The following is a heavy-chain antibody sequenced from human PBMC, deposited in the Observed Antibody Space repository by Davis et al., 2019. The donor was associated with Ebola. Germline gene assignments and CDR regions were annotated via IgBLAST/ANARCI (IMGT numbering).Heavy chain of an antibody. J-gene: IGHJ4*02. CDR3: ARGPSTGNSFTY. D-gene: IGHD6-13*01. V-gene: IGHV3-23*01. Sequence: GESLKISCAASGFTFSSYAMSWVRQAPGKGLEWVSVTSGSGGNTYYGDSVKGRFTISRDNAKNSLYLQMNSLRAEDTAVYYCARGPSTGNSFTYWGQGTLVTVSS. CDR1: GFTFSSYA. CDR2: TSGSGGNT.